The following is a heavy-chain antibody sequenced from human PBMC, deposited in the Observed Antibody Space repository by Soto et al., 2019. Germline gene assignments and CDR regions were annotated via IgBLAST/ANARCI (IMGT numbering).Heavy chain of an antibody. D-gene: IGHD3-22*01. CDR3: ARVGTISGIVTNNWFDP. J-gene: IGHJ5*02. CDR1: GGSISNDDYY. CDR2: MTYSGST. V-gene: IGHV4-30-4*01. Sequence: QVQLQESGPGLVQPSQTVTLTCYVSGGSISNDDYYWSWIRQPPGRGLEWIGYMTYSGSTYYNPSLKNRVIMSLGTSNNQFSLNLRSVTAPDMLIYYCARVGTISGIVTNNWFDPWGQGILVTVSS.